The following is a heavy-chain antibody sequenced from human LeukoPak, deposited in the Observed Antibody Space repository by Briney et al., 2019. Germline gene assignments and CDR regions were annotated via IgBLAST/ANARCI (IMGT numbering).Heavy chain of an antibody. J-gene: IGHJ4*02. CDR1: GGSINSYY. D-gene: IGHD1-26*01. CDR2: IYYSGST. V-gene: IGHV4-59*01. CDR3: AGGVGELLTHFDY. Sequence: SETLSLTCTVSGGSINSYYWSWIRQPPGKGLEWIGYIYYSGSTNYNPSLKSRVTISVDTSKNQFSLKLSSVTAADTAVYYCAGGVGELLTHFDYWGQGTLVTVSS.